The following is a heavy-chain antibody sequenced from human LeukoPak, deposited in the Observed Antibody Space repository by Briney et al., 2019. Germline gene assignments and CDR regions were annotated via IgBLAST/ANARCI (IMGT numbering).Heavy chain of an antibody. CDR3: ARDGSGSNSFDY. D-gene: IGHD3-10*01. CDR1: GGSISIYY. V-gene: IGHV4-59*01. J-gene: IGHJ4*02. CDR2: IYYSGRT. Sequence: SETLSLTCTVSGGSISIYYGSWIRQPPGKGLEWIGYIYYSGRTNYNLSLKSRVNISVDTSKNQLSLKLRSVTAADTAVYYCARDGSGSNSFDYWGQGTLVTVSS.